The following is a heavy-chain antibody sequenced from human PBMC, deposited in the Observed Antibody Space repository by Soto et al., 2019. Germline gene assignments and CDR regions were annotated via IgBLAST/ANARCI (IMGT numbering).Heavy chain of an antibody. CDR3: TRRPKAADIGVGSLDF. J-gene: IGHJ4*02. CDR2: IKSFADGGTT. D-gene: IGHD3-9*01. Sequence: EVKLVESGGDLVKPGGSLRLSCAASGYSFTDAWMNWVRQAPGKGLEGVGRIKSFADGGTTEYAAPVKGRFSISREDSTLTVFLQMNSLQTEDTAVYYCTRRPKAADIGVGSLDFWGRGTLVTVSA. V-gene: IGHV3-15*07. CDR1: GYSFTDAW.